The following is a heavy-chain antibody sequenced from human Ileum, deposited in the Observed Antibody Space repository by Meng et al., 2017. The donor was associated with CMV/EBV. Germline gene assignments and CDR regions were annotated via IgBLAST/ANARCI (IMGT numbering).Heavy chain of an antibody. V-gene: IGHV4-59*01. Sequence: SGGSISSYFWSWIRQPPGKGLEWIGYVYYTGSTNYNPSLKSRVTISVDTSKNQFSLRLSSLTAADTAVYYCARVGETYDSSGYYYDYWGQGILVTVSS. J-gene: IGHJ4*02. CDR2: VYYTGST. D-gene: IGHD3-22*01. CDR1: GGSISSYF. CDR3: ARVGETYDSSGYYYDY.